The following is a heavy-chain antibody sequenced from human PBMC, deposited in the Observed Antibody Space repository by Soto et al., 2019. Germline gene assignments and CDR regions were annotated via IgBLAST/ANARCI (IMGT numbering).Heavy chain of an antibody. CDR3: ARSAKFYWLYYYYYYMDV. D-gene: IGHD3-9*01. CDR1: GFTFSNYA. J-gene: IGHJ6*03. Sequence: EQLVESGGGLVQPGGSLRLSCAAAGFTFSNYAMHWVRQAPGKGLEYVSAISNNGGSTYYADSVKGRFIVSRDNSKNTLYLQMGGLRAEDMAIYYCARSAKFYWLYYYYYYMDVWGKGTTVTVSS. V-gene: IGHV3-64*07. CDR2: ISNNGGST.